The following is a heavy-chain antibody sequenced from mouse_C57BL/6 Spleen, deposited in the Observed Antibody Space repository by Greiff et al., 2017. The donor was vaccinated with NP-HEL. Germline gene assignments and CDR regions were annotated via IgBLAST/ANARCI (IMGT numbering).Heavy chain of an antibody. CDR3: ARSQFITTVVAPGYFDY. CDR2: IYPRSGNT. Sequence: QVQLQQSGAELARPGASVKLSCKASGYTFTSYGISWVKQRTGQGLEWIGEIYPRSGNTYYNEKFKGKATLTADKSSSTAYMELRSLTSEDSAVYFCARSQFITTVVAPGYFDYWGQGTTLTVSS. J-gene: IGHJ2*01. D-gene: IGHD1-1*01. CDR1: GYTFTSYG. V-gene: IGHV1-81*01.